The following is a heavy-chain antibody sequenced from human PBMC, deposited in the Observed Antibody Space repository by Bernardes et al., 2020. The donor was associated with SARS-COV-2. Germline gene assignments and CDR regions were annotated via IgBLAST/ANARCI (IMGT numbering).Heavy chain of an antibody. J-gene: IGHJ5*02. Sequence: ASVKVSCKASGYTFTSYGISWVRQAPGQGLEWMGWISAYNGNTNYAQKLQGRVTMTTDTSTSTAYMELRSLRSDDTAVYYCARSAPTPYSSSIEYNWFDPWGQGTLVTVSS. CDR3: ARSAPTPYSSSIEYNWFDP. V-gene: IGHV1-18*01. CDR1: GYTFTSYG. D-gene: IGHD6-13*01. CDR2: ISAYNGNT.